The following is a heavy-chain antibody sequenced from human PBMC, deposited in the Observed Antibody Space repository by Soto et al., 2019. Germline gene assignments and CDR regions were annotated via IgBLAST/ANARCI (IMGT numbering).Heavy chain of an antibody. CDR3: AMVDVYVTPSPQDV. CDR2: INTYNGNT. D-gene: IGHD3-16*01. V-gene: IGHV1-18*01. J-gene: IGHJ6*02. CDR1: GYTFTRYG. Sequence: QVQLVQSGAEVKNPGASVKVSCKASGYTFTRYGIGWARQAPVPGLEWMGWINTYNGNTNYAQNVQGRVTLTTDKSTSTAYMELRSLRSNDTAIYYCAMVDVYVTPSPQDVWGQGTTVIVSS.